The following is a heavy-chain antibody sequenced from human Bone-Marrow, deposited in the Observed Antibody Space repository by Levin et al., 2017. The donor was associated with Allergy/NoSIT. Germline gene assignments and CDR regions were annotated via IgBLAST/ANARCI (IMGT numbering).Heavy chain of an antibody. J-gene: IGHJ6*02. CDR3: ARDLTMFRGIFPFSSGLDV. CDR1: GFTFSNYE. Sequence: AGGSLRLSCGASGFTFSNYEMNWVRQAPGKGLEWVAKISSSTGNIYYADSVKGRFTISRDNAKNSLYLQMNSLRAEDTAVYYCARDLTMFRGIFPFSSGLDVWGQGTTVTVSS. V-gene: IGHV3-48*03. CDR2: ISSSTGNI. D-gene: IGHD3-10*01.